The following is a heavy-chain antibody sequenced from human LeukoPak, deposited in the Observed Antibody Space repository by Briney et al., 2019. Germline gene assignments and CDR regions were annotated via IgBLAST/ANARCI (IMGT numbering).Heavy chain of an antibody. CDR1: GGSFSGYY. Sequence: SETLSLTCAVYGGSFSGYYWSWIRQPAGKGLEWIGRIYTSGSTNYNPSLKSRVTISVDTSKNQFSLKLSSVTAADTAVYYCARGVLQYFDSHYYYYYYYMDVWGEGTTVTVSS. J-gene: IGHJ6*03. CDR3: ARGVLQYFDSHYYYYYYYMDV. D-gene: IGHD3-9*01. V-gene: IGHV4-59*10. CDR2: IYTSGST.